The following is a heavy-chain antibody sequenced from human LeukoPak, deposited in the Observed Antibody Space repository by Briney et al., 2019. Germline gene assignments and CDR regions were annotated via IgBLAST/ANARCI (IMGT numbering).Heavy chain of an antibody. CDR2: MKQDGSEK. V-gene: IGHV3-7*01. D-gene: IGHD3-9*01. CDR3: ARDYDWYILTGYTQFDY. Sequence: PGGSLRLSCAASGFTFSSYWMSWVRQAPGKGLEWVANMKQDGSEKYYVDSVKGRFTISRDNAKNSLYLQMNSLRAEDTAVYYCARDYDWYILTGYTQFDYWGQGTLVTVSS. J-gene: IGHJ4*02. CDR1: GFTFSSYW.